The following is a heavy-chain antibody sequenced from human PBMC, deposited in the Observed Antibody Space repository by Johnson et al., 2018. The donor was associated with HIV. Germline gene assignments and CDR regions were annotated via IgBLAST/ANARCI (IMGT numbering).Heavy chain of an antibody. CDR1: GFIFTNAW. CDR2: IYSGGST. J-gene: IGHJ3*02. CDR3: AREVDYAVNTQHLDAFDI. Sequence: EQLVESGGGVVQPGGSLRLSCAASGFIFTNAWMSWLRQAPGKGLEWVSVIYSGGSTYYADSVKGRFTISRDNSKNTLYLQMNSLRAEDTAVYYCAREVDYAVNTQHLDAFDIWGQGTMVTVSS. D-gene: IGHD4-17*01. V-gene: IGHV3-66*01.